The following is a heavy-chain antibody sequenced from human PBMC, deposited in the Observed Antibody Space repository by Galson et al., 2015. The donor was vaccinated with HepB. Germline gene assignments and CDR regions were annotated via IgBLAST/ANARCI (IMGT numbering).Heavy chain of an antibody. J-gene: IGHJ6*02. D-gene: IGHD6-13*01. Sequence: SLRLSCAASGFPFSTYTMSWVRQAPGKGLEWVSAISGSGGTTYYADSVRGRFTISRDNTKRTLYLQMNRLRGEDTALYYCAKDRNSTAPETYRMDVWAQETTVTVFS. V-gene: IGHV3-23*01. CDR1: GFPFSTYT. CDR3: AKDRNSTAPETYRMDV. CDR2: ISGSGGTT.